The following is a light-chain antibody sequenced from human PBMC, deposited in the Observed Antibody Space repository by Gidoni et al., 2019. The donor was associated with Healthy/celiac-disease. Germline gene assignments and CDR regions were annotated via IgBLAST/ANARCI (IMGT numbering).Light chain of an antibody. CDR1: KLVDQY. CDR3: QAWDSSTGV. V-gene: IGLV3-1*01. J-gene: IGLJ2*01. CDR2: QDS. Sequence: SYALTQPPSVSVSPGQTASITCSGDKLVDQYACWYQQKPGQSPVLVIDQDSMRPSGIPERFSGSNAGNTATLTISGTQAMDEADYYCQAWDSSTGVFGGGTKLTVL.